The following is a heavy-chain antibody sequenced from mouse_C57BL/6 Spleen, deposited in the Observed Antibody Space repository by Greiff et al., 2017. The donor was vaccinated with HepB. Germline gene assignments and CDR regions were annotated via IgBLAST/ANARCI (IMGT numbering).Heavy chain of an antibody. V-gene: IGHV1-82*01. CDR2: IYPGDGDT. CDR3: ARDPSYGNYDY. J-gene: IGHJ2*01. Sequence: QVQLQQSGPELVKPGASVKISCKASGYAFSSSWMNWVKQRPGKGLEWIGRIYPGDGDTNYNGKFKGKATLTADKSSSTAYMQLSSLTSEDSAVYFCARDPSYGNYDYWGQGTTLTVSS. CDR1: GYAFSSSW. D-gene: IGHD2-1*01.